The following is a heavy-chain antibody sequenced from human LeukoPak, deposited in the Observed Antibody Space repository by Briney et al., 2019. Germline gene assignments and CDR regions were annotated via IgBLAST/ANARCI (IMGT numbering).Heavy chain of an antibody. V-gene: IGHV3-43D*03. J-gene: IGHJ6*03. D-gene: IGHD6-6*01. CDR1: GFTFDDYA. Sequence: GGSLRLSCAASGFTFDDYAMHWVRQAPGKGLEWVSLISWDGGSTYYADSVKGRFTISRDNSKNSLYLQMNSLRAEDTALYYCAKGGSGRLWYYYMDVWGKGTTVTVSS. CDR3: AKGGSGRLWYYYMDV. CDR2: ISWDGGST.